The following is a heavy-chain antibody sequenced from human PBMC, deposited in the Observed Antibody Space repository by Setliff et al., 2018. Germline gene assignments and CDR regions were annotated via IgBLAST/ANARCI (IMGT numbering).Heavy chain of an antibody. CDR3: VRAPRSLPRPLDY. V-gene: IGHV3-30*01. D-gene: IGHD1-1*01. J-gene: IGHJ4*02. CDR1: GFTFSNYE. Sequence: GGSLRLSCAASGFTFSNYEMHWVRQAPGKGPEWVAVISYDASNKYYADSVKGRFTISXXXSKNTLXXQMNSLRAEDTAVYYCVRAPRSLPRPLDYWGQGTLVTVSS. CDR2: ISYDASNK.